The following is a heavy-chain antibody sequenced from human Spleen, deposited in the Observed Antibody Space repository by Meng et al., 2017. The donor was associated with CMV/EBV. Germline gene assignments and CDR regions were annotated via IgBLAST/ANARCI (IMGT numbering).Heavy chain of an antibody. CDR1: GFSVSSDY. CDR2: IYSGGTT. D-gene: IGHD4-11*01. V-gene: IGHV3-66*02. J-gene: IGHJ6*02. CDR3: ARDHRSNYPYYYYGMDV. Sequence: GGSLRLSCAASGFSVSSDYMNWVRQAPGKGLEWVSVIYSGGTTYYADSVKGRFTISRDNSKNTLYLQMNNVRAEDTAVFYCARDHRSNYPYYYYGMDVWGQGTTVTVSS.